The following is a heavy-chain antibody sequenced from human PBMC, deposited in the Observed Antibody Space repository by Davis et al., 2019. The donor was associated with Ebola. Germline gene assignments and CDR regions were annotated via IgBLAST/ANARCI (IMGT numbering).Heavy chain of an antibody. Sequence: MPSETLSLTCTVSGGSISSYYWSWIRQLPGKGLEWIGYIYYSGSTNYNPSLKSRVTISVDTSKNQFSLKLSSVTAADTAVYYCARVPSGDYGLDVWGQGTTVTVSS. CDR3: ARVPSGDYGLDV. J-gene: IGHJ6*02. V-gene: IGHV4-59*01. CDR2: IYYSGST. D-gene: IGHD2-21*01. CDR1: GGSISSYY.